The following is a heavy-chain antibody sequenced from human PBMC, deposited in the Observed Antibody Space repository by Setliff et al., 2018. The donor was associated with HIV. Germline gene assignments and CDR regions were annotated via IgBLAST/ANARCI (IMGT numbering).Heavy chain of an antibody. CDR2: ISSSGSTI. CDR1: GFTFSSYE. CDR3: ASTGLLLPRFGASYYYYGMDV. D-gene: IGHD3-10*01. J-gene: IGHJ6*02. Sequence: GGSLRLSCAASGFTFSSYEMNWVRQAPGKGLEWVSYISSSGSTIYYADSVKGRFTISRDNTKNSLYLQMNSLRAEDTAVYFCASTGLLLPRFGASYYYYGMDVWGQGTTVTVSS. V-gene: IGHV3-48*03.